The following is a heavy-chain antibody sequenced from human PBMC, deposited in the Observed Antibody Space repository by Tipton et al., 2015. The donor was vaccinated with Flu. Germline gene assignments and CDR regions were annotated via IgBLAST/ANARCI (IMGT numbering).Heavy chain of an antibody. V-gene: IGHV4-59*08. CDR3: ARSDSSGWLRPFDY. Sequence: TLSLTCTVSGGSISSYYWSWIRQPPGKGLEWIGYIYYSGSTNYNPSLKSRVTISVDTSKNQFSLKLSSVTAADTAVYYCARSDSSGWLRPFDYWGQGTLVTVSS. J-gene: IGHJ4*02. CDR1: GGSISSYY. D-gene: IGHD6-19*01. CDR2: IYYSGST.